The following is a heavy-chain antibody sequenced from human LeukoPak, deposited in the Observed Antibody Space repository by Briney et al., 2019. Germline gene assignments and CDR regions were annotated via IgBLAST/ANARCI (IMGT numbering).Heavy chain of an antibody. CDR3: ARGMRVGYCSSTSCPHDAFDI. J-gene: IGHJ3*02. Sequence: ASVKVSCKASGYTFTGYYMHWVRQAPGQGLEWMGWINPNSGGTNYAQKFQGRVTMTRDTSISTAYMELSRLRSDDTAVYYCARGMRVGYCSSTSCPHDAFDIWGQGTMVTVSS. D-gene: IGHD2-2*01. CDR1: GYTFTGYY. V-gene: IGHV1-2*02. CDR2: INPNSGGT.